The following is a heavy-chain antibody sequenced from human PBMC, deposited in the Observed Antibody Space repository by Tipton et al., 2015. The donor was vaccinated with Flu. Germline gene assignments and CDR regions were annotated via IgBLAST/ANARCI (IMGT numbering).Heavy chain of an antibody. V-gene: IGHV3-21*01. Sequence: SLRLSCTASGFTFSNYNMNWVRQAPGKGLEWISSIRSSTIYIYYADSVRGRFTISRDNAKNSLYLQMDTVRVEDTAMYYCARESPPQSLGGYFDLWGRGTLVTASP. J-gene: IGHJ2*01. CDR3: ARESPPQSLGGYFDL. D-gene: IGHD3-16*01. CDR2: IRSSTIYI. CDR1: GFTFSNYN.